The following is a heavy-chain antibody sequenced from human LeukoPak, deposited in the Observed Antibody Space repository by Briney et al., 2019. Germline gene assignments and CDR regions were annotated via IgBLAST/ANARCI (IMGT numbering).Heavy chain of an antibody. CDR2: IYTSGST. V-gene: IGHV4-61*02. Sequence: PSETLSLTCTVSGGSLSSGSYYWSWIRQPAGKGLEWIGRIYTSGSTNYNPSLKSRVTISVDTSKNQFSLKLSSPAADTAVYYCARGGYSGYDYWGQGTLVTVSS. CDR3: ARGGYSGYDY. D-gene: IGHD5-12*01. J-gene: IGHJ4*02. CDR1: GGSLSSGSYY.